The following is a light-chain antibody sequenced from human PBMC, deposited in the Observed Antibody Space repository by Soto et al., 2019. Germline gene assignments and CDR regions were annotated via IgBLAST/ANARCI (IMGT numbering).Light chain of an antibody. CDR2: GAS. J-gene: IGKJ4*01. CDR3: QQYGSSPLT. Sequence: EIVLTHAPGTLSLSPGERATLSCRASQSVRSSNLAWYQQKPGQAPRFLIYGASSRATGIPDRFSGSGSGTDFTLTISRLEPEDFAVYYCQQYGSSPLTFGGGTKVDIK. CDR1: QSVRSSN. V-gene: IGKV3-20*01.